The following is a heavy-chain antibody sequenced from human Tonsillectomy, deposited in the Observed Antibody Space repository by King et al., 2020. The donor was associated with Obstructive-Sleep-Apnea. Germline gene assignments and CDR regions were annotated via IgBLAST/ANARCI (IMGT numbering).Heavy chain of an antibody. CDR2: ISYYGSNK. CDR1: GFTFSTYA. V-gene: IGHV3-30-3*01. D-gene: IGHD2-2*01. CDR3: ARDGPVVVPAAMPGFNWFDP. J-gene: IGHJ5*02. Sequence: VQLVESGGGVVQPGRSLRLSCAASGFTFSTYAMYWVRQAPGKGPEGVAVISYYGSNKYYADSVKGRFTISRDNSKNTLYLQMKSPRAEDTAVYYCARDGPVVVPAAMPGFNWFDPWGQGTLVIVSS.